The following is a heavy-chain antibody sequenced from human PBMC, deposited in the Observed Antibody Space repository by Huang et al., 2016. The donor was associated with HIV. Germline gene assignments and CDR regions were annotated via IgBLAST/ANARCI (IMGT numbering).Heavy chain of an antibody. Sequence: QVQLVQSGGEVMQPGASVRVSCKASGYDFGSYGMSWVRQAPGQGLEWLGLIASASPDTSSAQKFQGRVTMTTDTSTTTTYMELRSLRSDDTAMYYCARDPYYSNRWKRNDASFLWGQGTMITVSS. D-gene: IGHD4-4*01. CDR2: IASASPDT. V-gene: IGHV1-18*01. J-gene: IGHJ3*01. CDR1: GYDFGSYG. CDR3: ARDPYYSNRWKRNDASFL.